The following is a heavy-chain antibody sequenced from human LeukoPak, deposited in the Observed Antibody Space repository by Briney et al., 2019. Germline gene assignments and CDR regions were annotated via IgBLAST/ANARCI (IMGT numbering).Heavy chain of an antibody. Sequence: ASVKVSCKASGYTFTSYGISWVRQAPGQGLEWMGWISAYNGNTNYAQKLRGRVTMTTDTSTSTAYMELRSLRSDDTAVYYCARDVYVAAAVRGCGGYWGQGTLVTVSS. V-gene: IGHV1-18*01. CDR1: GYTFTSYG. D-gene: IGHD6-13*01. J-gene: IGHJ4*02. CDR2: ISAYNGNT. CDR3: ARDVYVAAAVRGCGGY.